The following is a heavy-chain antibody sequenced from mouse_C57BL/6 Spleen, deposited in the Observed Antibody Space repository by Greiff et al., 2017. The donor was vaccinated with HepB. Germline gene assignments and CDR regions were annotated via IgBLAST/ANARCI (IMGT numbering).Heavy chain of an antibody. CDR1: GYTFTDYY. Sequence: VKLQESGAELVRPGASVKLSCKASGYTFTDYYINWVKQRPGQGLEWIARIYPGSGNTYYNEKFKGKATLTAEKSSSTAYMQRSSLTSEDSAVYFCARWGGYDGLDYWGQGTTLTVAS. CDR3: ARWGGYDGLDY. D-gene: IGHD2-3*01. J-gene: IGHJ2*01. V-gene: IGHV1-76*01. CDR2: IYPGSGNT.